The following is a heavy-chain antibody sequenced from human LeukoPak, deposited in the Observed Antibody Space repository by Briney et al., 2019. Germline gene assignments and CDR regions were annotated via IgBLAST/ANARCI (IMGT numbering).Heavy chain of an antibody. J-gene: IGHJ5*02. CDR3: VRGSGP. Sequence: ASVKVSCKASGYTFTGYYMHWVRQAPGQGLEWMGWMNPNSGNTGYAQKFQGRVTITRNTSISTAYMELSSLRSEDTAVYYCVRGSGPWGQGTLVTVSS. CDR1: GYTFTGYY. V-gene: IGHV1-8*03. D-gene: IGHD3-10*01. CDR2: MNPNSGNT.